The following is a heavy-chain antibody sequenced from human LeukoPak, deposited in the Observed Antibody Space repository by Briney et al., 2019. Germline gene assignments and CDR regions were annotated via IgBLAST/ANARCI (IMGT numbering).Heavy chain of an antibody. CDR2: ISYSGST. D-gene: IGHD2-15*01. J-gene: IGHJ5*02. CDR3: ARLLGYCSGGSCYPRWFAP. CDR1: GGSISSHY. Sequence: PSETLSLTCTVSGGSISSHYWNWIRQPPGKGLELIGYISYSGSTNYNPSLKSRVTMSLDTSKNHFSLKLTSVTAADTAVYYCARLLGYCSGGSCYPRWFAPWGQGTLVTVSS. V-gene: IGHV4-59*08.